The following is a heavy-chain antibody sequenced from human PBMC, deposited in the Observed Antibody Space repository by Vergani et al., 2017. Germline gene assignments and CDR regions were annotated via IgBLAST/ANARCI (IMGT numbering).Heavy chain of an antibody. D-gene: IGHD3-22*01. CDR3: ARAFTYYYDSSGYYYP. J-gene: IGHJ5*02. Sequence: QVQLVESGGGLVKPGGSLRLSCAASGFTFSDYYMSCIRQAPGKGLEWVSYISSSGSTIYYADSVKGRFTISRDNAKNSLYLQMNSLKAKDTAVYYCARAFTYYYDSSGYYYPWGQGTLVTVSS. V-gene: IGHV3-11*01. CDR2: ISSSGSTI. CDR1: GFTFSDYY.